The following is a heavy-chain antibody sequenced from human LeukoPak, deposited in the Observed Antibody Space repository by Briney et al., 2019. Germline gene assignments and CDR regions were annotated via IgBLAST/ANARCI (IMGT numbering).Heavy chain of an antibody. CDR3: AKGRYGDYAAFDY. Sequence: PGGSLRLSCAASGFTFSSYAMSWVRQAPGKGLEWVSAISGSGGSTYYADSVKGRFTISRDNSKNTLYLQMNSLRSEDTAVYYCAKGRYGDYAAFDYWGQGTLVTVSS. V-gene: IGHV3-23*01. CDR1: GFTFSSYA. CDR2: ISGSGGST. J-gene: IGHJ4*02. D-gene: IGHD4-17*01.